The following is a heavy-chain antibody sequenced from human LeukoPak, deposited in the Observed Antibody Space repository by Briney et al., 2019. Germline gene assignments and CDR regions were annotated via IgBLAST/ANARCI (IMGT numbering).Heavy chain of an antibody. V-gene: IGHV1-69*04. Sequence: ASVKVSCKASGGTFSSYAISWARQAPGQGLEWMGRIIPIFGIANYAQKFQGRVTITADKSTSTAYMELSSLRSEDTAVYYCATYYYDSSGYFRNWGQGTLVTVSS. J-gene: IGHJ1*01. D-gene: IGHD3-22*01. CDR2: IIPIFGIA. CDR1: GGTFSSYA. CDR3: ATYYYDSSGYFRN.